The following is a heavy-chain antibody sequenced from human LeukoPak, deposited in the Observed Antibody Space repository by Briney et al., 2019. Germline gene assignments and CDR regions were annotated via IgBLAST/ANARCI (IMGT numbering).Heavy chain of an antibody. J-gene: IGHJ4*02. Sequence: PGGSLRLSCAASGFTISNKYMSWVRQAPGKGLEWVSTIYSGGDTYYADSVKGRFTISRDNSKNTLYLQMNSLRAGDTAVYYCARDPRITGTTTWGQGTLVTVSS. V-gene: IGHV3-53*01. CDR2: IYSGGDT. CDR3: ARDPRITGTTT. D-gene: IGHD1-7*01. CDR1: GFTISNKY.